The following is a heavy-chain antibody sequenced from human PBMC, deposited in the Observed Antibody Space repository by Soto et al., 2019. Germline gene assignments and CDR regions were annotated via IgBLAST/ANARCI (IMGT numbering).Heavy chain of an antibody. Sequence: QVQLVQSGAEVKKPGASVKVSCKTSGYTFTNFGLSWVRQAPGQGLEWMGWISAYNGNTNYAQNFQGRVTMTTDTSTSAADMELRSLRSADTAVYYCARGGTPSDYWGQGTLVTVSS. J-gene: IGHJ4*02. CDR1: GYTFTNFG. D-gene: IGHD3-16*01. V-gene: IGHV1-18*01. CDR3: ARGGTPSDY. CDR2: ISAYNGNT.